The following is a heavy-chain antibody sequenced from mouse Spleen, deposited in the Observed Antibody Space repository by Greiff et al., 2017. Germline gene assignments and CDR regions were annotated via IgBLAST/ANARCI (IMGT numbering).Heavy chain of an antibody. CDR2: IDPSDSYT. V-gene: IGHV1-69*01. J-gene: IGHJ2*01. Sequence: QVQLQQPGAELVMPGASVKLSCKASGYTFTSYWMHWVKQRPGQGLEWIGEIDPSDSYTNYNQKFKGKATLTVDKSSSTAYMQLSSLTSEDSAVYYCARGDWDRNYFYYWGQGTTLTVSS. D-gene: IGHD4-1*01. CDR3: ARGDWDRNYFYY. CDR1: GYTFTSYW.